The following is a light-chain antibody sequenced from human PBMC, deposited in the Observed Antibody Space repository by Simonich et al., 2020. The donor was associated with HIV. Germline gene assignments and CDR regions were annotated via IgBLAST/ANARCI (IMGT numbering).Light chain of an antibody. CDR3: SSYTSSSTLV. Sequence: QSALTQPASVSGSPGQSITISRTGTSCDVGGYNYVSWYQQHPGKAPKLIIYVVTNRPSGVSNRFSGSKSGNTAALTISGLQAEDEADYYCSSYTSSSTLVFGGGTKLTVL. CDR1: SCDVGGYNY. CDR2: VVT. V-gene: IGLV2-14*03. J-gene: IGLJ3*02.